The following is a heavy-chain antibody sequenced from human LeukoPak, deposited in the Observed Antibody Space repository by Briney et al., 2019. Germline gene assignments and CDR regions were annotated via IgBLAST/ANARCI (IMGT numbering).Heavy chain of an antibody. J-gene: IGHJ4*02. Sequence: SETLSLTCAVSVGSITSSNWWSWVRQSPGKGLEWIGDVYHSGSTNYNPSLKSRVTISVDKSKNQFSLKLTSVTAADTAMYYCARDRGTWNDDGFDYWGQGTLVTVSS. CDR2: VYHSGST. CDR1: VGSITSSNW. D-gene: IGHD1-1*01. V-gene: IGHV4-4*02. CDR3: ARDRGTWNDDGFDY.